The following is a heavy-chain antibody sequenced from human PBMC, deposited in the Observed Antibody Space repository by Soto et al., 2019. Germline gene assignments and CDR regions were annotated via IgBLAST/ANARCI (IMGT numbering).Heavy chain of an antibody. CDR3: AREANGSLPAATGRMDV. CDR2: IYYSGST. J-gene: IGHJ6*02. CDR1: GGSISSGGYY. D-gene: IGHD2-2*01. Sequence: QVQLQESGPGLVKPSQTLSLTCTVSGGSISSGGYYWSWIRQHPGQGLEWIGYIYYSGSTYYNPSLKSRVTISVDTSKNRFSLKLSSVTAADTAVYYCAREANGSLPAATGRMDVWGQGTTVTVSS. V-gene: IGHV4-31*03.